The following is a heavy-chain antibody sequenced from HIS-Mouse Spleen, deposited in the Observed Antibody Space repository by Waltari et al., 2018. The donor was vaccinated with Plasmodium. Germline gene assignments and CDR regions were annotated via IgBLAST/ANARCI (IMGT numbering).Heavy chain of an antibody. V-gene: IGHV4-38-2*02. CDR3: ARVDYGSGDYYYYYGMDV. CDR2: IYHSGST. CDR1: GYSISSGYY. J-gene: IGHJ6*02. Sequence: QVQLQESGPGLVKPSETLSLTCTVSGYSISSGYYWGWIRQPPGKGREGVGSIYHSGSTYYNPSLKSRVTISVDTSKNQFSLKLSSVTAADTAVYYCARVDYGSGDYYYYYGMDVWGQGTTVTVSS. D-gene: IGHD3-10*01.